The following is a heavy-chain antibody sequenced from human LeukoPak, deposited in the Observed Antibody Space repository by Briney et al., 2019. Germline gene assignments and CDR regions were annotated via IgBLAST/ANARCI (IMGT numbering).Heavy chain of an antibody. D-gene: IGHD6-13*01. V-gene: IGHV3-21*03. CDR2: ISSSSYI. CDR3: TTGRIAAAGTPDY. J-gene: IGHJ4*02. CDR1: GFTFSSYS. Sequence: GGSLRLSCAASGFTFSSYSMNWVRQAPGKGLEWVSSISSSSYIYYADSVKGRFTISRDNAKNSLYLQMNSLRAEDTAVYYCTTGRIAAAGTPDYWGQGTLVTVSS.